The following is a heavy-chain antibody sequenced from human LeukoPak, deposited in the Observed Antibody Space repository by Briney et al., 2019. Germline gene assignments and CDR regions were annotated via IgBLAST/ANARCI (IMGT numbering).Heavy chain of an antibody. J-gene: IGHJ4*02. CDR3: ARKGYYGSGRGYFDY. CDR1: GGPISSSSYY. Sequence: SETLSHTCTVSGGPISSSSYYWGWIRQPPGKGLEWIGSIYYSGSTYYNPSLKSRVTISVDTSKNQFSLKLSSVTAADTAVYYCARKGYYGSGRGYFDYWGQGTLVTVSS. V-gene: IGHV4-39*07. CDR2: IYYSGST. D-gene: IGHD3-10*01.